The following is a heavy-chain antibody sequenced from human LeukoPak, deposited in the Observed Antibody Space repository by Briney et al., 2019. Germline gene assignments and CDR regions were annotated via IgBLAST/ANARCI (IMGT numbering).Heavy chain of an antibody. J-gene: IGHJ4*02. CDR3: ASLRVPGDFDY. V-gene: IGHV4-59*12. Sequence: SETLSLTCTVSGGSISSYYWSWIRQPPGKGLEWIGYIYYSGSTNYKPSLKSRVTISVETSKNQFSLKLRSVTAADTAVYYCASLRVPGDFDYWGQGTLVTVSS. D-gene: IGHD3-16*01. CDR1: GGSISSYY. CDR2: IYYSGST.